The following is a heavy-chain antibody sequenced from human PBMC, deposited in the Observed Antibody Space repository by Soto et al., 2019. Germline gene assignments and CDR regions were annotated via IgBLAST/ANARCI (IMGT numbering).Heavy chain of an antibody. Sequence: PGGSLRLSRAASGFTFRSFSLPCVRQDPWKGLEWFSTISSNSGYIYYTDALRGRFTISRDNAKNSLHLQMNSLRAEDTAVYYSTRDASRDSSGRSWLDPGGPGTLVTVSS. V-gene: IGHV3-21*01. J-gene: IGHJ5*02. CDR3: TRDASRDSSGRSWLDP. CDR1: GFTFRSFS. CDR2: ISSNSGYI. D-gene: IGHD6-25*01.